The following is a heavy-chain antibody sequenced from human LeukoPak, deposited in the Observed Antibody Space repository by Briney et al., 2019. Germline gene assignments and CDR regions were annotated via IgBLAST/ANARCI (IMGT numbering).Heavy chain of an antibody. D-gene: IGHD2-2*01. CDR1: GYSFTSYW. J-gene: IGHJ5*02. CDR2: INPNSGGT. CDR3: ARDGSTSSSWFDP. V-gene: IGHV1-2*02. Sequence: GESLKISCKGSGYSFTSYWIGWVRQAPGQGLEWMGWINPNSGGTNYAQKFQGRVTMTRDTSISTAYMELSRLRSDDTAVYYCARDGSTSSSWFDPWGQGTLVTVSS.